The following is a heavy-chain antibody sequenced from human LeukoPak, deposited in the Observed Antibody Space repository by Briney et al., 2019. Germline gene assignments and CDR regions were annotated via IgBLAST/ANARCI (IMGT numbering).Heavy chain of an antibody. CDR1: GGSFSGYY. CDR3: ARGRINPKISKYXDXXWXXXXXXXXDY. Sequence: SETLSLTCAVYGGSFSGYYWSWIRQPPGKGLEWIGEINHSGSTNYNPSLKSRVTISVDTSKNQFSLKLSSVTAADTAVYYCARGRINPKISKYXDXXWXXXXXXXXDYXXXGTLVTVS. D-gene: IGHD3-16*01. CDR2: INHSGST. J-gene: IGHJ4*01. V-gene: IGHV4-34*01.